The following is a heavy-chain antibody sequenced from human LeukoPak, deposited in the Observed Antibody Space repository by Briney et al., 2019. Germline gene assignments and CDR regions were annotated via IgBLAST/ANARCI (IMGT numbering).Heavy chain of an antibody. Sequence: PGRSLRLSCAASGFTFDDYAMHWVRQAPGKGLEWVSLISWDGGSTYYADSVKGRFTISRDNSKNSLYLQMNSLRAEDTALYYCAKELYSSGWSRFDYWGQGTLVTVSS. V-gene: IGHV3-43D*03. J-gene: IGHJ4*02. D-gene: IGHD6-19*01. CDR2: ISWDGGST. CDR3: AKELYSSGWSRFDY. CDR1: GFTFDDYA.